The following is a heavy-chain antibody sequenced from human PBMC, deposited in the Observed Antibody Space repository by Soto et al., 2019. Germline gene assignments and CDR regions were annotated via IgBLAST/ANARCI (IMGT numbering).Heavy chain of an antibody. D-gene: IGHD1-26*01. Sequence: PETLSLTCAVSGGSISSSNWWSWVRQPPGKGLEWIGEIYHSGSTNYNPSLKSRVTISVDKSKNQFSLKLSSVTAADTAVYYCARVSGSYYYGIDVWGQGTTVTVSS. CDR3: ARVSGSYYYGIDV. CDR2: IYHSGST. V-gene: IGHV4-4*03. J-gene: IGHJ6*02. CDR1: GGSISSSNW.